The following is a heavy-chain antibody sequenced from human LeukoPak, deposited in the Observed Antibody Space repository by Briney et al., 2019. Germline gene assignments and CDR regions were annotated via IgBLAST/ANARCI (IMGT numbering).Heavy chain of an antibody. D-gene: IGHD1-26*01. CDR3: AMASGSYYGPFDY. V-gene: IGHV4-4*02. CDR1: GGSISSSNW. J-gene: IGHJ4*02. CDR2: IYHSGST. Sequence: SETLSLTCAVSGGSISSSNWWSWVRQPPGKGLEWIGEIYHSGSTNYNPSLKSRVTISVDKSKNQFSLKLSSVTAADTAVYYCAMASGSYYGPFDYWGQGTLVTVSS.